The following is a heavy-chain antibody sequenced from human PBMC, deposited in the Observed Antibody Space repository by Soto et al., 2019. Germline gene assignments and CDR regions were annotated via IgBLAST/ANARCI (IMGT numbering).Heavy chain of an antibody. CDR3: AGPYSSGWFFIC. Sequence: EVQLLESGGGLVQPGGSLRLSCAASGFTFSSYAMSWVRQAPGKGLEWVSAISGSGGSTYYADSVKGRFTISRDNSKNTLYLQMNSLRAEDTAVYYGAGPYSSGWFFICWGQGTLVTVSS. D-gene: IGHD6-19*01. V-gene: IGHV3-23*01. CDR2: ISGSGGST. CDR1: GFTFSSYA. J-gene: IGHJ4*02.